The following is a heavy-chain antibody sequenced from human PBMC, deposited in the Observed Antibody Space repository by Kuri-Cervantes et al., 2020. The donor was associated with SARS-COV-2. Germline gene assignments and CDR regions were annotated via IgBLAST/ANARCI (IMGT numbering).Heavy chain of an antibody. D-gene: IGHD2-15*01. V-gene: IGHV4-38-2*02. J-gene: IGHJ4*02. CDR2: VYHSGST. Sequence: SETLSLTGTVSGYSISTGYYWGCTRQPPGKGREWIAYVYHSGSTSYSPSLKSRITISVEKSKIQFSLKLNSVTAADTATYYCARRRGQSVGFDYWGQGTLVTVSS. CDR3: ARRRGQSVGFDY. CDR1: GYSISTGYY.